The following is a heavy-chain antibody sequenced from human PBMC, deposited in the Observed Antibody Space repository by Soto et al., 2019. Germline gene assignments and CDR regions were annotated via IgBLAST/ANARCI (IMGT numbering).Heavy chain of an antibody. CDR3: GRLVDVDWLSSYYYGMDV. Sequence: ASVTVSCKASGGTFSSYAISWVRQAPGQGLEWMGGIIPIFGTANYAQKFQGRVTITADESTSTAYMGLSSLRSEDTAVYYCGRLVDVDWLSSYYYGMDVWGQGTTVTVSS. D-gene: IGHD3-9*01. J-gene: IGHJ6*02. V-gene: IGHV1-69*13. CDR1: GGTFSSYA. CDR2: IIPIFGTA.